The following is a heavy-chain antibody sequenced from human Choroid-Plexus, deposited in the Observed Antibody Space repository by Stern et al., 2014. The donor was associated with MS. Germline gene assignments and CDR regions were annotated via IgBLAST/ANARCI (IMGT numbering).Heavy chain of an antibody. J-gene: IGHJ6*02. Sequence: QVQLQQWGAGLLKPSETLSLTCAVYGGSFSGYYWSWIRQSPGKGLEWIGEIARGGDPNYTPPRKGPTPISVDRPKTHLSLNLSAVTAADTAIYYCVRERCINTRCYGGRFGYYYYGMDVWGQGTTVTVSS. CDR3: VRERCINTRCYGGRFGYYYYGMDV. CDR1: GGSFSGYY. V-gene: IGHV4-34*01. CDR2: IARGGDP. D-gene: IGHD2-2*01.